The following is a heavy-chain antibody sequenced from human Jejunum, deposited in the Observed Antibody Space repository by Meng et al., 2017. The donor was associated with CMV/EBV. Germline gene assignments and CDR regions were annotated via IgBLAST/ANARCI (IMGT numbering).Heavy chain of an antibody. CDR1: GDSRSSNNW. V-gene: IGHV4-4*02. CDR3: ARVRGGCSRTSCTLDP. Sequence: GDSRSSNNWWAWIRKTPGKGLEWIEGIYPGRETNYNPTHKSQATISSDKSKNQFSLNLNSVAAADTGVYYCARVRGGCSRTSCTLDPWGQGTLVTVSS. D-gene: IGHD2-2*01. J-gene: IGHJ5*02. CDR2: IYPGRET.